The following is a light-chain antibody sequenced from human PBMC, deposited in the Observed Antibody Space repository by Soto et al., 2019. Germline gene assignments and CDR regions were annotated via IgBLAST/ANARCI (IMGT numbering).Light chain of an antibody. V-gene: IGKV1-39*01. J-gene: IGKJ3*01. Sequence: DIQRTQSPSSLSASVGDRVTITCRASQSISSYLNWYQQKPGKAPQLMIYAASSLHSGVPSRFSGSGSGTDFTLTISNLQPEDFATYYCQKSYSTPLTFGPGTKVDIK. CDR3: QKSYSTPLT. CDR2: AAS. CDR1: QSISSY.